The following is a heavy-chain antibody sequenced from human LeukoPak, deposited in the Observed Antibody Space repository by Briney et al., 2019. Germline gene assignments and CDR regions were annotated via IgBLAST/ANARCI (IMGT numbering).Heavy chain of an antibody. V-gene: IGHV1-8*01. CDR2: MNPNSGNT. J-gene: IGHJ6*03. Sequence: ASVKVSCKASGYTLTSYDINWVRQATGQGLEWMGWMNPNSGNTGYAQKFQGRVTMARNTSISTAYMELSSLRSEDTAVYYCARNYDFWSGYSNHYYYYYMDVWGKGTTVTVSS. CDR1: GYTLTSYD. CDR3: ARNYDFWSGYSNHYYYYYMDV. D-gene: IGHD3-3*01.